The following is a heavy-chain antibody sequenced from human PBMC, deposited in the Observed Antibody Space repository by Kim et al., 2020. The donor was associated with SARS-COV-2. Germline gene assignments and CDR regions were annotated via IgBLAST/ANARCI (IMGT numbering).Heavy chain of an antibody. D-gene: IGHD3-10*01. J-gene: IGHJ4*02. CDR2: ISYDGSNK. Sequence: GGSLRLSCAASGFTFSSYGMHWVRQAPGKGLEWVAVISYDGSNKYYADSVKGRFTISRDNSKNTLYLQMNSLRAEDTAVYYCAKDERYYASGSTYPLDYWRQGTLVTVSS. CDR1: GFTFSSYG. V-gene: IGHV3-30*18. CDR3: AKDERYYASGSTYPLDY.